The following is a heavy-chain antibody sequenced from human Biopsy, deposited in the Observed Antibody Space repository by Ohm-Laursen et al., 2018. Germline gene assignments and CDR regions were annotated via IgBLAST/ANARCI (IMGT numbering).Heavy chain of an antibody. CDR3: ARHPTGFWFDP. CDR1: GGSISSSTTYY. CDR2: IYNTETT. Sequence: GTLSLTCTVFGGSISSSTTYYWAWLRQPPGKGLEWIGSIYNTETTFYNPSLKSRVTISVDTSTNQFSLKVSSVTAADTALYFCARHPTGFWFDPWGHGTLVTVSS. V-gene: IGHV4-39*01. J-gene: IGHJ5*02.